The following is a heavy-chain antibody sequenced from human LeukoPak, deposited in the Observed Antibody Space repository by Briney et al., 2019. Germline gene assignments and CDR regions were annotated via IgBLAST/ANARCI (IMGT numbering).Heavy chain of an antibody. D-gene: IGHD3-3*01. CDR2: MNPNSGNT. V-gene: IGHV1-8*03. CDR3: ARDSRYDFWSGYYSLDY. CDR1: GYTFTSYD. J-gene: IGHJ4*02. Sequence: EASVKVSCKASGYTFTSYDINWVRQATGQGLEWMGWMNPNSGNTGYAQKFQGRVTITRNTSISTAYMELSSLRSEDTAVYYCARDSRYDFWSGYYSLDYWGQGTLVTVSS.